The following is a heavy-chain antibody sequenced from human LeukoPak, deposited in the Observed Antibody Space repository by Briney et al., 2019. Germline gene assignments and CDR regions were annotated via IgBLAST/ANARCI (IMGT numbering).Heavy chain of an antibody. Sequence: GESLKISCNASGYSLINHWIGWVRQMPGKGLDWMGIIYPGNADATYSPSFQGQVTISADKSTTTVYLQWSSLKASDTAMYYCARQGSYDNSGYSFDYWGQGTLVTVSS. CDR2: IYPGNADA. CDR1: GYSLINHW. CDR3: ARQGSYDNSGYSFDY. D-gene: IGHD3-22*01. V-gene: IGHV5-51*01. J-gene: IGHJ4*02.